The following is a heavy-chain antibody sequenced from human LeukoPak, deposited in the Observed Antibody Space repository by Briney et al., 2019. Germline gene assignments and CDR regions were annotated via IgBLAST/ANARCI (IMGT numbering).Heavy chain of an antibody. CDR3: ASAGHGSGSYYYHYYMDV. V-gene: IGHV1-69*13. CDR1: GGTFSSYA. CDR2: IIPIFGTA. J-gene: IGHJ6*03. Sequence: GASVKVSCKASGGTFSSYAISWVRQAPGQGLEWMGGIIPIFGTANYAQKFQGRVTITADESTSTAYMELSSLRSEDTAVYYCASAGHGSGSYYYHYYMDVWGKGTTVTVSS. D-gene: IGHD3-10*01.